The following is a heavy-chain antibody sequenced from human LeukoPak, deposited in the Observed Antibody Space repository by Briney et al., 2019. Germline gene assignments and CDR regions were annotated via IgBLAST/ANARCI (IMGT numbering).Heavy chain of an antibody. D-gene: IGHD3-22*01. J-gene: IGHJ4*02. Sequence: GRSLRLSCAASGFTFRSYGMHWVRQAPGKGLEWVAVIWYDGSNKYYADSVKGRFTISRDNSKNTLYLQMNSLRAEDTAVYYCAKDRDYYDSSGYLDHWGQGTLVTVSS. CDR1: GFTFRSYG. CDR2: IWYDGSNK. CDR3: AKDRDYYDSSGYLDH. V-gene: IGHV3-33*06.